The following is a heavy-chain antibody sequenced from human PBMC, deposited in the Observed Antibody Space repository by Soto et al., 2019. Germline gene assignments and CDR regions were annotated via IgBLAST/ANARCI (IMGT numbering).Heavy chain of an antibody. D-gene: IGHD3-22*01. CDR3: ARRDRSGFSYWLDT. V-gene: IGHV4-31*03. CDR1: GGSICSGDYY. J-gene: IGHJ5*02. Sequence: QVQLQESGPGLVKPSQTLSLTCTVSGGSICSGDYYWSWIRQHPGKGLEWIGTIYFSGTTYYNPSLKSRVTISVDTSKSQFSLKLSSVTAADTAVYYCARRDRSGFSYWLDTWGQGTLVTVSS. CDR2: IYFSGTT.